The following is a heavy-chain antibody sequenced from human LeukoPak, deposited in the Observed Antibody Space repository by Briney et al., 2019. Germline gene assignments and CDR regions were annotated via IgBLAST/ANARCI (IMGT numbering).Heavy chain of an antibody. Sequence: GGSLRLSCAASGFTFSSYGMHWVRQAPGKGLEWVAFIRYDGSNKYYADSVKGRFTISRDNSKNTLYLQMNSLRAEDTAVYYCAKDEQILRYCSSTSCFYDAFDIWGQGTMVTVSS. J-gene: IGHJ3*02. D-gene: IGHD2-2*01. CDR3: AKDEQILRYCSSTSCFYDAFDI. CDR2: IRYDGSNK. CDR1: GFTFSSYG. V-gene: IGHV3-30*02.